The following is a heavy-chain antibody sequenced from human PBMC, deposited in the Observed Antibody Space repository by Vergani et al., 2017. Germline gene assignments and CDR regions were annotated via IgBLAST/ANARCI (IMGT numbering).Heavy chain of an antibody. D-gene: IGHD2-15*01. V-gene: IGHV3-74*02. CDR1: GFTFSSYW. CDR2: INSDGSST. CDR3: AKGWQPDYYYYYMDV. Sequence: VQLVESGGGVVQPGRSLRLSCAASGFTFSSYWMHWVRQAPGKGLVWVSRINSDGSSTSYADSVKGRFTISRDNAKNSLYLQMNSLRAEDTALYYCAKGWQPDYYYYYMDVWGKGTTVTVSS. J-gene: IGHJ6*03.